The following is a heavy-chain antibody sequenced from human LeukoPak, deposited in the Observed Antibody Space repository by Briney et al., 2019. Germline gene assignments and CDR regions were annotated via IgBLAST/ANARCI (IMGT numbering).Heavy chain of an antibody. CDR3: ARGYALDV. J-gene: IGHJ6*04. CDR2: IYYSGST. V-gene: IGHV4-59*12. Sequence: PSETLSLTCTVPGGSSSSNYWSWIRPPPGKGLEWIGYIYYSGSTNYNPSLKSRVTISVDTSKNQFSLKLNSVTAADTAVYYCARGYALDVWGKGTTVTISS. CDR1: GGSSSSNY. D-gene: IGHD5-12*01.